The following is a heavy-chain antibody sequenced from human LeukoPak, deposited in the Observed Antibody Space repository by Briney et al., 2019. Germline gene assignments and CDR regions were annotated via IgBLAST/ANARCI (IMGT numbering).Heavy chain of an antibody. CDR3: ARANSATIPGADP. CDR1: GFTVSSNY. CDR2: IYSGGRT. J-gene: IGHJ5*02. V-gene: IGHV3-53*01. D-gene: IGHD1-26*01. Sequence: PGGSPRLSCAASGFTVSSNYMSWVRPAPGQGVEWVSVIYSGGRTYYADSVQGRFTISRDNSKNTVYLQMNSLRAEDTAVYYCARANSATIPGADPWGQGTLVTVSS.